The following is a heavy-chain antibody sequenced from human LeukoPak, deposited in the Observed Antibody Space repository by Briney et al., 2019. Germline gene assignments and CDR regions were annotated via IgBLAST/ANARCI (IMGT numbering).Heavy chain of an antibody. CDR2: INPSGGST. CDR1: GYTFTSYY. V-gene: IGHV1-46*03. CDR3: AMIVVVIPGNDAFDI. D-gene: IGHD3-22*01. J-gene: IGHJ3*02. Sequence: ASVKDSCKASGYTFTSYYTHWVRQAPGQGLEWMGIINPSGGSTSYARKFQGRVTMTRDTSTSTVYMELSSLRSEDTAVYYCAMIVVVIPGNDAFDIWGQGTMVTVSS.